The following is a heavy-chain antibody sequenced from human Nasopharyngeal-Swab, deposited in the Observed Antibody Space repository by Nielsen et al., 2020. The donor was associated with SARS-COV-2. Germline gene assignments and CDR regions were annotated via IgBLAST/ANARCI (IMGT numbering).Heavy chain of an antibody. Sequence: GSLRLSCAVYGGSFSGYYWSWIRQPPGKGLEWIGEIHHSGSTDYNPSLKSRVTISVDTSKNQFSLKLSSVTAADTAVFYCARGSVRYDFWSGYYCGFDYWGQGTLVTVSS. CDR2: IHHSGST. J-gene: IGHJ4*02. V-gene: IGHV4-34*01. CDR1: GGSFSGYY. D-gene: IGHD3-3*01. CDR3: ARGSVRYDFWSGYYCGFDY.